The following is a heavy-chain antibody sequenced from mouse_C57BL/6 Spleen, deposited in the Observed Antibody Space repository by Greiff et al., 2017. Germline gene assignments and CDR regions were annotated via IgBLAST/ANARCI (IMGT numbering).Heavy chain of an antibody. CDR3: ARFYYVPYAMDY. V-gene: IGHV1-59*01. CDR1: GYTFTSYR. CDR2: IDPSDSYT. Sequence: QVQLQQPGAELVRPGTSVKLSCKASGYTFTSYRMHWVKQRPGQGLEWIGVIDPSDSYTNYNQKFKGKATLTVDTSSSTAYMQLSSLTSEDSAVYYCARFYYVPYAMDYWGQGTSVTVAS. J-gene: IGHJ4*01. D-gene: IGHD1-1*01.